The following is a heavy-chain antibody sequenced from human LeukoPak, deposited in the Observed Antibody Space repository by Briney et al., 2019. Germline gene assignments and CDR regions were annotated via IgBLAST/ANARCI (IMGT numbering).Heavy chain of an antibody. CDR1: GFTFSSYV. CDR2: ISSNGGST. J-gene: IGHJ4*02. Sequence: AGGSLRLSCAASGFTFSSYVVYWVRQASGKGLEYVSSISSNGGSTYYANSVKGRFTISRDNSKNTLYLQMGSLRAEDMAVYYCARGGQSKYDSSGYLNYFDYWGQGTLVTVSS. D-gene: IGHD3-22*01. CDR3: ARGGQSKYDSSGYLNYFDY. V-gene: IGHV3-64*01.